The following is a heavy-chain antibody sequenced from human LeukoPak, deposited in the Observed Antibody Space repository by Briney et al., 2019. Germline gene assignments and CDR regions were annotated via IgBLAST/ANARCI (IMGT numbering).Heavy chain of an antibody. Sequence: ASVTVSCTASGYIFTSYGIVWVRQAPGQGLEWMGWINAYNGDTNYAQKLQGRVTMTTDTSTSTAYMELRSLTSDDTAVYYCARSPKPDPGVPAASCSRFEYWGQGTLVTVSS. J-gene: IGHJ4*02. CDR3: ARSPKPDPGVPAASCSRFEY. CDR2: INAYNGDT. D-gene: IGHD2-2*01. V-gene: IGHV1-18*01. CDR1: GYIFTSYG.